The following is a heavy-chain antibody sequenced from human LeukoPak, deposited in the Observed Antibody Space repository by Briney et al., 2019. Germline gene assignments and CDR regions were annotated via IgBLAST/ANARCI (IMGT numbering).Heavy chain of an antibody. CDR2: INAYSDNM. CDR3: ARDSRSAWYGHLDH. J-gene: IGHJ4*02. CDR1: VYTFTTYG. Sequence: GASVTVSFKSSVYTFTTYGISWVRQAPGQGLEWMGWINAYSDNMNYAPKLQDRVTLTTDTSTSTVYMELRSLRSDDTAVYYCARDSRSAWYGHLDHWGQGTLVTVSS. V-gene: IGHV1-18*01. D-gene: IGHD6-13*01.